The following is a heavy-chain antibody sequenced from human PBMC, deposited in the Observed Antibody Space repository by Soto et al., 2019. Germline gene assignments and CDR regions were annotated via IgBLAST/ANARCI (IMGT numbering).Heavy chain of an antibody. J-gene: IGHJ5*02. D-gene: IGHD2-15*01. CDR3: ARAPRVANWFDP. Sequence: SETLSLTCTVSGGSISIYYWSWIRQPPGKGLEWIGSIYNSGSTNYNPSLKSRVTVSVDTSRHQFSLKLSSVTAADTAVYYCARAPRVANWFDPWGQGTLVTVSS. CDR1: GGSISIYY. CDR2: IYNSGST. V-gene: IGHV4-59*12.